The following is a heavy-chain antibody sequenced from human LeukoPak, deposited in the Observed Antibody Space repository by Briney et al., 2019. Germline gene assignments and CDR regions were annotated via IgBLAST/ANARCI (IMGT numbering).Heavy chain of an antibody. J-gene: IGHJ3*02. D-gene: IGHD3-3*01. CDR2: IGSDGRTT. V-gene: IGHV3-30*02. CDR3: AKELEWEVHAFDI. Sequence: GGSLRLSCAASGFTFSRFGMHWVRQAPGKGLEWVAVIGSDGRTTFYGDSVKGRLTISRDDSKNTPYLQMDSLRAEDTAVYFCAKELEWEVHAFDIWGQGTRVTVSS. CDR1: GFTFSRFG.